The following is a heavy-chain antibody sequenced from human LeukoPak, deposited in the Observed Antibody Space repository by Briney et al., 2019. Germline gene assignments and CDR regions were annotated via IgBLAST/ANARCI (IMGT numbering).Heavy chain of an antibody. D-gene: IGHD5-24*01. J-gene: IGHJ3*02. Sequence: GASVKVSCKASGYTFTSYYMHWVRQAPGQGHEWMGIINPSGGSTSYAQKFQGRVTMTRDTSTSTVYMELSSLRSEDTAVYYCARREMATPWAHDAFDIWGQGTMVTVSS. CDR3: ARREMATPWAHDAFDI. V-gene: IGHV1-46*01. CDR1: GYTFTSYY. CDR2: INPSGGST.